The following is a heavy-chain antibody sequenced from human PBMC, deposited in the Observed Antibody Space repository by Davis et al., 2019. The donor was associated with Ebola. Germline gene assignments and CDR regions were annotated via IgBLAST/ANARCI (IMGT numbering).Heavy chain of an antibody. J-gene: IGHJ6*02. CDR1: GFTVSSNY. D-gene: IGHD3-10*01. CDR2: IYSGGT. V-gene: IGHV3-66*01. Sequence: GESLKISCAASGFTVSSNYMSWVRQAPGQGLEWVSVIYSGGTYYADSVKGRFTISRDNSKNTMYLQMNSLRAEDTAVYYCAKRGGFGERYYYYYGMDVWGQGTTVTVSS. CDR3: AKRGGFGERYYYYYGMDV.